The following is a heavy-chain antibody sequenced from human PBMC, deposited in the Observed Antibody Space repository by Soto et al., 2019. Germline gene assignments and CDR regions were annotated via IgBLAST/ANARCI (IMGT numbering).Heavy chain of an antibody. CDR1: GGSISSGDYY. CDR3: ARGGDSNYAYDY. J-gene: IGHJ4*02. D-gene: IGHD4-4*01. CDR2: IYYSGST. V-gene: IGHV4-30-4*01. Sequence: QVQLQESGPGLVKPSQTLSLTCTVSGGSISSGDYYWSWIRQPPGKGLEWIGYIYYSGSTYYNPPLKSRXXIXVXKSTNQFSLKLSSVTAADPAVYYCARGGDSNYAYDYWGQGTLVTVSS.